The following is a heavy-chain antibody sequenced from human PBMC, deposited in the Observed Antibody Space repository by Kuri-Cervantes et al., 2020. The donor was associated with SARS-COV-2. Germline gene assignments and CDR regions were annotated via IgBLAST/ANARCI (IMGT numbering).Heavy chain of an antibody. J-gene: IGHJ3*02. CDR2: IKSKTDGGTT. Sequence: GESLKISCAASGVIFSTYEMNWVRQAPGKGLEWVGRIKSKTDGGTTDYAAPVKGRFTISRDDSKNTLYLQMNSLKTEDTAVYYCTTEQGGRPTYYYDSSGYSDAFDIWGQGTMITVSS. D-gene: IGHD3-22*01. CDR3: TTEQGGRPTYYYDSSGYSDAFDI. V-gene: IGHV3-15*01. CDR1: GVIFSTYE.